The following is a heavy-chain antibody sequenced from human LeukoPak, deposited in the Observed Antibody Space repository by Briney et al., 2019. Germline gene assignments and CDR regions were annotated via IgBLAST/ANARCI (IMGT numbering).Heavy chain of an antibody. J-gene: IGHJ3*02. V-gene: IGHV1-18*01. Sequence: ASVKVSCTASGYTFTSYGISWVRQAPGQGLEWMGWISAYNGNTNYAQKLQGRVTIARDTSASTAYMELSSLRSEDTAVYYCARRSLDTAMVSDAFDIWGQGTMVTVSS. CDR2: ISAYNGNT. CDR3: ARRSLDTAMVSDAFDI. CDR1: GYTFTSYG. D-gene: IGHD5-18*01.